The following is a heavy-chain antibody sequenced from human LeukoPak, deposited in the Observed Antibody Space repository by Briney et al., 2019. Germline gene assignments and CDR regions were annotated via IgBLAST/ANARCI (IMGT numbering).Heavy chain of an antibody. V-gene: IGHV1-2*06. D-gene: IGHD3-22*01. J-gene: IGHJ4*02. Sequence: GASVKVSCKATGYTFTGYFIQWVRQAPGQGLEWMGRINPNSGDTNFAQKFQGRVTMTRDTSISTAYMELSSLRSEDTAVYYCARGGYYDSSGYLDYWGQGTLVTVSS. CDR2: INPNSGDT. CDR3: ARGGYYDSSGYLDY. CDR1: GYTFTGYF.